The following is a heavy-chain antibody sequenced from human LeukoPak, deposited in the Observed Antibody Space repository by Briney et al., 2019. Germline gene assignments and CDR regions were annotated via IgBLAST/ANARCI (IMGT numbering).Heavy chain of an antibody. D-gene: IGHD5-24*01. Sequence: SETLSLTCTVSGGSISSSSYYWGWIRQPPGKGLEWIGSIYYSGSTYYNPSLKSRVTISVDTSNNQFSLKLSSVTATDTAVYYCAGSTGVEMALVYWGQGTLVTVSS. CDR1: GGSISSSSYY. V-gene: IGHV4-39*07. J-gene: IGHJ4*02. CDR2: IYYSGST. CDR3: AGSTGVEMALVY.